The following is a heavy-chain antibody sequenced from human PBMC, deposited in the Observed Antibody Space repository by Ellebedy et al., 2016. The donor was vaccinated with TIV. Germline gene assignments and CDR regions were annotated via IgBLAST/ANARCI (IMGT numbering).Heavy chain of an antibody. CDR1: GGSLKSKY. V-gene: IGHV4-34*01. CDR3: GRLVAASHADS. D-gene: IGHD5-12*01. Sequence: MPSETLSLTCAVYGGSLKSKYWTWVRQPPGKGLEWIGTVYQSGTAWYNPSLRSRVTISLDTSKNQFSLRLKLTSVTAADTAVYYCGRLVAASHADSWGQGTLVTVSS. CDR2: VYQSGTA. J-gene: IGHJ5*01.